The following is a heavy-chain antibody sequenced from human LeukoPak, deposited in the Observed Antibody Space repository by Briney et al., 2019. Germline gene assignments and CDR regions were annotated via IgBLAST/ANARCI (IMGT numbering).Heavy chain of an antibody. Sequence: ETLSLTCTVSGGSISSYYWSWIRQPPGKGLEWIGYIYYSGSTNYNPSLKSRVTISVDTSKNQFSLKLSSVTAADTAVYYCARDLPYGSGSPSGWFDPWGQGTLVTVSS. V-gene: IGHV4-59*01. CDR3: ARDLPYGSGSPSGWFDP. D-gene: IGHD3-10*01. J-gene: IGHJ5*02. CDR2: IYYSGST. CDR1: GGSISSYY.